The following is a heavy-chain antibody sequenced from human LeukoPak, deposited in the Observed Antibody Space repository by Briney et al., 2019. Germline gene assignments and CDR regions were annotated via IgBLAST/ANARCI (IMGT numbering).Heavy chain of an antibody. J-gene: IGHJ4*02. CDR3: TRLFFFDY. CDR2: INHSGST. Sequence: SETLSLTCAAYGGSFSGYYWSWIRQPPGKGLEWIGEINHSGSTNYNPSLKGRVTISVDTSKNQFSLKLSSVTAADTAVYYCTRLFFFDYWGQGTLVTVSS. CDR1: GGSFSGYY. V-gene: IGHV4-34*01.